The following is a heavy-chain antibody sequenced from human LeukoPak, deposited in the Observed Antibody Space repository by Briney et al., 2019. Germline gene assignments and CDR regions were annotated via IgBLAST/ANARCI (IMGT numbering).Heavy chain of an antibody. CDR3: ARDQKGYYDYAYGMDV. J-gene: IGHJ6*02. CDR1: GFTFSSYA. D-gene: IGHD3-16*01. V-gene: IGHV3-30*14. CDR2: ISYDGSNK. Sequence: GRSLRLSCAASGFTFSSYAMHWVRQAPGKGLEWVAIISYDGSNKYYADSVKGRFTISRDNSKNTLYLQMNSLRAEDTAVYYCARDQKGYYDYAYGMDVWGQGTTVTVSS.